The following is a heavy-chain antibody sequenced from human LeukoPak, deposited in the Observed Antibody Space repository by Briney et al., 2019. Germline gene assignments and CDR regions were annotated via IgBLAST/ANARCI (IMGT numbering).Heavy chain of an antibody. CDR2: ISSSRSYI. J-gene: IGHJ4*02. CDR1: GFTFSSYS. Sequence: GGSLRLSCAASGFTFSSYSMNWVRQAPGKGLEWVSFISSSRSYIYYADSVKGRFTISRDNAKNSLYLQMNSLRAEDTAVYYCARFIAAPYYFDYWGWGTLVTVSS. CDR3: ARFIAAPYYFDY. D-gene: IGHD6-13*01. V-gene: IGHV3-21*01.